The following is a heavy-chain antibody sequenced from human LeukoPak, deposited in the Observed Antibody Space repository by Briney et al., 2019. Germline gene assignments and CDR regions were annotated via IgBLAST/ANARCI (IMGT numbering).Heavy chain of an antibody. CDR1: GGSISSSSYS. CDR3: ARQTGTYYYYYMDV. Sequence: SETLSLTCTVSGGSISSSSYSWGWIRQPPGKGLEWIGSIHYSGSTYYNPSLKSRVTISVDTPKNQFSLKLSSVTAADTAVYYCARQTGTYYYYYMDVWGKGTTVTVSS. V-gene: IGHV4-39*07. D-gene: IGHD6-13*01. CDR2: IHYSGST. J-gene: IGHJ6*03.